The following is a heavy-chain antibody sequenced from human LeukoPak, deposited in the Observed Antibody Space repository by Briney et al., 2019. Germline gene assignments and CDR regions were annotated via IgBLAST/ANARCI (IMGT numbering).Heavy chain of an antibody. CDR1: GGSISSGGYS. CDR2: INHSGST. D-gene: IGHD2-2*01. J-gene: IGHJ4*02. Sequence: PSQTLSLTCAVSGGSISSGGYSWSWIRQPPGKGLEWIGEINHSGSTNYNPSLKSRVTISVDTSKNQFSLKLSSVTAADTAVYYCARQFSQLLALGSKLDYWGQGTLVTVSS. V-gene: IGHV4-30-2*01. CDR3: ARQFSQLLALGSKLDY.